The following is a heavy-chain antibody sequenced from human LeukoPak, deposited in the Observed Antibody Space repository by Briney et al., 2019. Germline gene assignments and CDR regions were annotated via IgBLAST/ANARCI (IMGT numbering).Heavy chain of an antibody. CDR2: SNPNSGGT. J-gene: IGHJ4*01. D-gene: IGHD6-19*01. V-gene: IGHV1-2*02. CDR3: ARGWSRYSSGWKYYFDY. CDR1: GYTLTGYY. Sequence: SVKVSCKASGYTLTGYYMHCLRQAPAQGGVWMGWSNPNSGGTNYAQKFQGRVTMTRDTSISTAYMELSRLRSDDTAVYHCARGWSRYSSGWKYYFDYWGRRNLVTVSS.